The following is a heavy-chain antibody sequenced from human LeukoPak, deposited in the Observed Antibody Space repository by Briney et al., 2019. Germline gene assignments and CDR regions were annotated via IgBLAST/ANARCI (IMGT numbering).Heavy chain of an antibody. CDR1: GFTVSSNY. Sequence: GGSLRLSCAASGFTVSSNYMSWVRQAPGKGLEWVSVIYSGGSTYYADSVKGRFTISRDNSKNTLYLQMNSLRAEDTAVYYCARDHRDLQRPGYYYYYMDVWGKGTTVTISS. CDR3: ARDHRDLQRPGYYYYYMDV. J-gene: IGHJ6*03. CDR2: IYSGGST. V-gene: IGHV3-66*01. D-gene: IGHD6-25*01.